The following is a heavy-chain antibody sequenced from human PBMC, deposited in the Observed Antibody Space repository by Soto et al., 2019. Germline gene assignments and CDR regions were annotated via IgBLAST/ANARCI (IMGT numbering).Heavy chain of an antibody. V-gene: IGHV1-46*01. J-gene: IGHJ4*02. CDR2: INPSRITT. Sequence: ASVKVSCKASGYTFTSYYMHWVRQAPGQGLEWMGIINPSRITTTYAQKFQGRVTMTRDTSTSTVYMELSSLRSEDTAVYYCAREELRLAAGNSFDYWGQGTLVTVS. D-gene: IGHD6-13*01. CDR1: GYTFTSYY. CDR3: AREELRLAAGNSFDY.